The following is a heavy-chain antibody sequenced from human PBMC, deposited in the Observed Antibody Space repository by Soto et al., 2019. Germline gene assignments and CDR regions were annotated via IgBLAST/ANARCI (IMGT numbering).Heavy chain of an antibody. CDR3: AKRFDHDYYYYGTDV. CDR1: GFTFSSYA. V-gene: IGHV3-23*01. J-gene: IGHJ6*02. Sequence: GGSLRLSCAASGFTFSSYAMSWVRQAPGKGLEWVSAISGSGGSTYYADSVKGRFTISRDNSKNTLYLQMNSLRAEDTAVYYCAKRFDHDYYYYGTDVWGQGTTVTVSS. D-gene: IGHD3-3*01. CDR2: ISGSGGST.